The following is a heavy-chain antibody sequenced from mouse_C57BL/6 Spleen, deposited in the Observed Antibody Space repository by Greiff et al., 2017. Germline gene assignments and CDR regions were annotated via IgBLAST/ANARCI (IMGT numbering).Heavy chain of an antibody. CDR1: GFNIKDYY. CDR2: IDPEDGET. V-gene: IGHV14-2*01. J-gene: IGHJ2*01. CDR3: ASFMVTTGYYFDY. Sequence: VQLQQSGAELVKPGASVTLSCTASGFNIKDYYMHWVKQRTEQGLEWIGRIDPEDGETKYAPKFQGKATITADPSSNPAYLQLSSLTSEDTAVYYCASFMVTTGYYFDYWGQGTTLTVSS. D-gene: IGHD2-2*01.